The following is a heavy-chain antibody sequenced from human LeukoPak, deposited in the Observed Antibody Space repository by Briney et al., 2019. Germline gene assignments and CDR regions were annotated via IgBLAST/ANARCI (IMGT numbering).Heavy chain of an antibody. CDR1: EFTFSRFW. Sequence: GGSLRLSCAASEFTFSRFWMNWVRQAPGKGLEWVANIKEDGSEKYYVDSVKGRFTISRDNAKNSLYLQMNSLRAEDTAVYYCARDSGTWYVDYWGQGTLVTVSS. D-gene: IGHD6-13*01. CDR2: IKEDGSEK. CDR3: ARDSGTWYVDY. J-gene: IGHJ4*02. V-gene: IGHV3-7*01.